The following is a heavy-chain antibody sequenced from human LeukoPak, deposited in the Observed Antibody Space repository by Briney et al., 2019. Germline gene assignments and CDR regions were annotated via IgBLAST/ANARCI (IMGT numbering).Heavy chain of an antibody. CDR2: MNPNSGNI. J-gene: IGHJ4*02. V-gene: IGHV1-8*01. CDR3: ARGVTYCSSTSCYTLDY. CDR1: GYTFSSSD. D-gene: IGHD2-2*02. Sequence: ASVKVSCKASGYTFSSSDINWVRQATGQGLEWMGWMNPNSGNIGYVQKFQGRVTMTRNTSISTAYMELSSLRSEDTAVYYCARGVTYCSSTSCYTLDYWGQGTLVTVSS.